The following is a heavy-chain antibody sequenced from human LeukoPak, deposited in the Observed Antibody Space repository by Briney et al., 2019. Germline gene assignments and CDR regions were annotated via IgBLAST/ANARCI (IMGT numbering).Heavy chain of an antibody. CDR2: ISSSGSTI. J-gene: IGHJ3*02. CDR1: GFTFSDYY. V-gene: IGHV3-11*01. Sequence: GGSLRLSCAASGFTFSDYYMSWIRQAPGKGLEWVSYISSSGSTIYYADSVKGRFTISRDNAKNSLYLQMNSLRAEDTAVYYCARDFRGYNWNYDPGHAFDIWGQGTMVTVSS. CDR3: ARDFRGYNWNYDPGHAFDI. D-gene: IGHD1-7*01.